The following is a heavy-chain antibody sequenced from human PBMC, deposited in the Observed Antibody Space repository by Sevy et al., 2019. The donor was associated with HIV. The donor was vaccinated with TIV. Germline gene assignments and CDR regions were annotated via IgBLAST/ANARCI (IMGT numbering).Heavy chain of an antibody. J-gene: IGHJ4*02. D-gene: IGHD3-22*01. CDR1: GHDFNNHW. CDR2: PFPEDSDT. Sequence: GESLKISCQGSGHDFNNHWIGWVRHKPGQGLEWMGDPFPEDSDTKYSPSFEGQVPFSADKAISTVYLQWSSQKASDTATYFCATSPSGQFDSSGYYIYWGQGTLVTVSS. CDR3: ATSPSGQFDSSGYYIY. V-gene: IGHV5-51*01.